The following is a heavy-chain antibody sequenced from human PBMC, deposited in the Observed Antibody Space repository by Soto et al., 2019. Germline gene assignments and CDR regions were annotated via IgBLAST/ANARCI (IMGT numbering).Heavy chain of an antibody. V-gene: IGHV1-3*01. CDR2: INAGNGNT. D-gene: IGHD5-18*01. CDR3: ARGPTWLRYYYYGMDV. J-gene: IGHJ6*02. Sequence: RASVKVSCKASGYTFTSYAIHWVRQAPGQRLEWMGWINAGNGNTKYSQKSQGRVTITRDTSASTAYMELSSLRSEDTAVYYCARGPTWLRYYYYGMDVWGQGTTVTVSS. CDR1: GYTFTSYA.